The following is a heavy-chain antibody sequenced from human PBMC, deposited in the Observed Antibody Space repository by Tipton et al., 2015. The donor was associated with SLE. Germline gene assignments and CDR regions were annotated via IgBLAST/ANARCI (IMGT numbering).Heavy chain of an antibody. J-gene: IGHJ4*02. CDR1: GGSISSYY. V-gene: IGHV4-59*01. CDR2: IYYSGST. Sequence: TLSLTCTVSGGSISSYYWSWIRQPPGKGLEWIGYIYYSGSTNYNPSLKSRVTISVDTSKNQFSLKLSSVTAADTAVYYCARGDSSGWHFDYWGQGTLVTVSS. D-gene: IGHD6-19*01. CDR3: ARGDSSGWHFDY.